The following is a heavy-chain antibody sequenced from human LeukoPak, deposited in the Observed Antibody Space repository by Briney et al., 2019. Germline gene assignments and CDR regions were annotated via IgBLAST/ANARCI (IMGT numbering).Heavy chain of an antibody. D-gene: IGHD5-12*01. CDR3: VRGPRYSGYDYFDY. V-gene: IGHV3-48*01. Sequence: GGSLRLSCAASGFTFSTYSMNWVRQAPGKGLEWVSYISSSLSTIYYADSVKGRFTVSRDNAKNSLYLQMSSLRREDTAVYFCVRGPRYSGYDYFDYWGQGTLVTVSS. CDR2: ISSSLSTI. CDR1: GFTFSTYS. J-gene: IGHJ4*02.